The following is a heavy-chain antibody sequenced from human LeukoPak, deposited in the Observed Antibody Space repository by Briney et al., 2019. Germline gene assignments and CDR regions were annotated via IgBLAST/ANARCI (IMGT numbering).Heavy chain of an antibody. CDR2: IYYSGST. V-gene: IGHV4-59*01. CDR3: ARDRRRGYFDY. Sequence: SETLSLTCTVSGGSISSYYWSWIRQPPGKGLEWIGYIYYSGSTNYNPSLKSRVTISVDTSKNQFSLKLSSVTAADMAVYYCARDRRRGYFDYWGQGTLVTVSS. J-gene: IGHJ4*02. CDR1: GGSISSYY.